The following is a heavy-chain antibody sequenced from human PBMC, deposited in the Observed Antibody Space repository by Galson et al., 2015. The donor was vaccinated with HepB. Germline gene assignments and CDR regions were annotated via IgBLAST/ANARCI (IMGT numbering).Heavy chain of an antibody. D-gene: IGHD3-10*01. Sequence: SLRLSCEASGFTFINYAMHWVRQAPGKGLEWVAVISHDEKNKFYADSVKGRFAISRDDSRNTVYLQLNSLRPEDTAVYYCAKGCRSGTYYNAFDYWGQGTLVTVSS. J-gene: IGHJ4*02. CDR3: AKGCRSGTYYNAFDY. V-gene: IGHV3-30*18. CDR1: GFTFINYA. CDR2: ISHDEKNK.